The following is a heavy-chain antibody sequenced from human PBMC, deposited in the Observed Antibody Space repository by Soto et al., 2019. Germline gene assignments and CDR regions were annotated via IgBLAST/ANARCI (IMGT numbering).Heavy chain of an antibody. V-gene: IGHV3-30*18. CDR3: AKDEYSSGWYYYYYGMDV. Sequence: QVQLVESGGGVVQPGRSLRLSCAASGFTFSSYGMHWVRQAPGKGLEWVAVISYDGSNKYYADSVKDRFTISRDNSKNTLYLQMNSLRAEDTAVYYCAKDEYSSGWYYYYYGMDVWGQGTTVTVSS. CDR2: ISYDGSNK. CDR1: GFTFSSYG. J-gene: IGHJ6*02. D-gene: IGHD6-19*01.